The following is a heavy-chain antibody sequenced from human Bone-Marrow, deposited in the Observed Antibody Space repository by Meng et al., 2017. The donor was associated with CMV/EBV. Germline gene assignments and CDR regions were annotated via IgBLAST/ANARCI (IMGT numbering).Heavy chain of an antibody. V-gene: IGHV5-51*01. CDR2: IYPGDSDT. D-gene: IGHD3-10*01. Sequence: GESLKISCKGSGYSFTSYWIGWVRQMPGKGLEWMGIIYPGDSDTRYSPSFQGQVTISADKSISTAYLQWSSLKASDTAMYYCARPGRGRSGPYYYYGMDVWGQGTTVTVSS. J-gene: IGHJ6*02. CDR3: ARPGRGRSGPYYYYGMDV. CDR1: GYSFTSYW.